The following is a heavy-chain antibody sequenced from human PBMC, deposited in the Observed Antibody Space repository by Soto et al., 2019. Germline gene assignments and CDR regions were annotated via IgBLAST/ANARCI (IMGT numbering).Heavy chain of an antibody. D-gene: IGHD3-3*01. CDR1: GYTFSNYY. J-gene: IGHJ5*02. V-gene: IGHV1-46*01. CDR2: INPHGGST. CDR3: ARSSGGNFGIIIEGSNWFDP. Sequence: ASVKVACKASGYTFSNYYLNWVRQAPGQGLEWMGVINPHGGSTKYAQKFQGRITMTRDTSRSTVYMELSSLRSDDTAIYYCARSSGGNFGIIIEGSNWFDPWGQGTLVTVSS.